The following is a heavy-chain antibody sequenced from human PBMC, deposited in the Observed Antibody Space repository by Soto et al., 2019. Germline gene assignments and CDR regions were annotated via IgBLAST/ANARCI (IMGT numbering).Heavy chain of an antibody. J-gene: IGHJ4*02. CDR3: ACDVGGDSFDY. D-gene: IGHD5-18*01. V-gene: IGHV1-69*13. CDR2: IIPIFGTA. Sequence: SVKVSCKASGGTFSGYAISWVRQAPGQGLEWMGGIIPIFGTANYAQKFQGRVTITADESTSTAYMELSSLRSEDTAVYYCACDVGGDSFDYWGQGTLVTVSS. CDR1: GGTFSGYA.